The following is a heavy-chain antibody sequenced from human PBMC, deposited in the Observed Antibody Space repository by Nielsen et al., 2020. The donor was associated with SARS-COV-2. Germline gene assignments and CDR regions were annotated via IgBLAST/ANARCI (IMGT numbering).Heavy chain of an antibody. J-gene: IGHJ4*02. V-gene: IGHV3-33*08. CDR2: IWYDGSNK. Sequence: GGSLRLSCAASGFNFNNFGMHRVRQAPGKGLEWVAVIWYDGSNKYYADSVKGRFTISRDNSKNTLYLQMNSLRAEDTAVYYCARGGEQWLVPTYFDYWGQGTLVTVSS. D-gene: IGHD6-19*01. CDR3: ARGGEQWLVPTYFDY. CDR1: GFNFNNFG.